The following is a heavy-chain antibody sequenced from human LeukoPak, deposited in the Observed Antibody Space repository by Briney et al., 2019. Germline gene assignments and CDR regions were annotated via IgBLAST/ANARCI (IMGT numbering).Heavy chain of an antibody. J-gene: IGHJ6*03. CDR3: ARDYGDYGRRGYYYFYVDV. V-gene: IGHV3-11*04. Sequence: LSLTCSVSDDSITMYYWTWIRQPPGKGLEWVSYISSSGSTIYSADSVKGRFTISRDNAKNSLYLQMNSLRAEDTAVYYCARDYGDYGRRGYYYFYVDVWGKGTTVIVSS. CDR1: DDSITMYY. CDR2: ISSSGSTI. D-gene: IGHD4-17*01.